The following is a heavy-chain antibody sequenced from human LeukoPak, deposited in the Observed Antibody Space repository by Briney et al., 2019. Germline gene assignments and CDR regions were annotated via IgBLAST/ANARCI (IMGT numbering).Heavy chain of an antibody. CDR2: INHSGST. D-gene: IGHD4-17*01. CDR3: ARVPTVTFFDY. Sequence: SETLSLTCAVYGGSFSGYYWSWIRQPPGKGLEWIGEINHSGSTNYNPSLKSRVTISVDTSKNQFSLKLSSVPAADTAVYYCARVPTVTFFDYWGQGTLVTVSS. CDR1: GGSFSGYY. V-gene: IGHV4-34*01. J-gene: IGHJ4*02.